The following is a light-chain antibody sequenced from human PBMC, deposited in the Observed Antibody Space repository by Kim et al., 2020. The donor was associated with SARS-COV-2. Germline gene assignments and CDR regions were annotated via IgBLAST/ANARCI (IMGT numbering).Light chain of an antibody. V-gene: IGLV1-44*01. J-gene: IGLJ2*01. Sequence: PGQRVPIPCSGSSSNIGSNPVNWYQQLPGTAPKLLIYSNNQRPSGVPDRFSGSKSGTSASLAISGLQSEDEADYYCAAWDDSLNALFGGGTQLTV. CDR3: AAWDDSLNAL. CDR2: SNN. CDR1: SSNIGSNP.